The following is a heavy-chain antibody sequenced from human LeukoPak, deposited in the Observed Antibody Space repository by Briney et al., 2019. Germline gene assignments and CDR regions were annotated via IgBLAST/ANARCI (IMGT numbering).Heavy chain of an antibody. CDR3: AREVGDSGSYYDFDY. CDR2: IYTSGSS. J-gene: IGHJ4*02. Sequence: SETLSLTCTVSGDSISSYYWSWIRQPAGKGLEWIGRIYTSGSSNYNPSLKSRVTMSVDTSKNQFSLKLSSVTAADTAVYYCAREVGDSGSYYDFDYWGQGTLVTVSS. D-gene: IGHD1-26*01. V-gene: IGHV4-4*07. CDR1: GDSISSYY.